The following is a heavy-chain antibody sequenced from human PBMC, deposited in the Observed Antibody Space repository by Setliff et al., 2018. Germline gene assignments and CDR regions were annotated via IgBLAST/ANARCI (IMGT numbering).Heavy chain of an antibody. J-gene: IGHJ1*01. V-gene: IGHV1-69*10. CDR3: ARGNPAERYEY. D-gene: IGHD5-12*01. CDR2: IIPVLGMT. CDR1: GDPFNAYG. Sequence: SVKVSCKASGDPFNAYGVSWVRQAPGQGLEWMGAIIPVLGMTDYAQKFQGRLTITADQSTTTVYMELSSLRFDDTAVYYCARGNPAERYEYWGQGTLVTVSS.